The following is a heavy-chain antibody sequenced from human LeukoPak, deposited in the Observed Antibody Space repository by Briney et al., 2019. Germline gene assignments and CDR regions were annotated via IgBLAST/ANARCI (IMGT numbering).Heavy chain of an antibody. CDR3: GRRTYYDTLTGYNYWYFDL. CDR2: SNYRGST. D-gene: IGHD3-9*01. J-gene: IGHJ2*01. CDR1: GGSISSYY. V-gene: IGHV4-59*01. Sequence: SETLSLTCTVSGGSISSYYWSWIRQPPGKGQEWMGYSNYRGSTDYNPSLKSRVTFSVDTSKNQFSLRLTSVTAADTAVYYCGRRTYYDTLTGYNYWYFDLWGRGTLVTVSS.